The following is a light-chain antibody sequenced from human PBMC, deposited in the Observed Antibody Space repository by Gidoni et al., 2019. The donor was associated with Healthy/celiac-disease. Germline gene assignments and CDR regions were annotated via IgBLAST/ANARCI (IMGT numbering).Light chain of an antibody. V-gene: IGKV1-33*01. CDR3: QQYDNLPLT. CDR2: DAS. J-gene: IGKJ4*01. Sequence: IQMTQSPASLCASVGDRVTITCQAIQDISNYLNWYQQKPGKAPKLLIYDASNLETGVPSRFSGSGSGTDFTFTISSLQPEDIATYYCQQYDNLPLTFGGGTKVEIK. CDR1: QDISNY.